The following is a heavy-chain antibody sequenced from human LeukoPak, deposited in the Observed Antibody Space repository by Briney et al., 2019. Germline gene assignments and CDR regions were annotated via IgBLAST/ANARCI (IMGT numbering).Heavy chain of an antibody. Sequence: SETLSLTCTVSGGSISSYYWSWIRQPPGKGLEWIGYIYYSGSTNYNPSLKSRVTISVDTSKNQFSLKLSSVTAADTAVYYCARLLQVVPAPPDYYYYYGMDVWGQGTTVTVSS. J-gene: IGHJ6*02. CDR1: GGSISSYY. D-gene: IGHD2-2*01. CDR2: IYYSGST. CDR3: ARLLQVVPAPPDYYYYYGMDV. V-gene: IGHV4-59*08.